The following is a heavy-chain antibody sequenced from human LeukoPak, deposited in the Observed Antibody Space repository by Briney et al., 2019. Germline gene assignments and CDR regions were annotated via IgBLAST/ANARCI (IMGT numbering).Heavy chain of an antibody. J-gene: IGHJ4*02. CDR3: ARDWYYQFDY. CDR1: GFVFSTYS. V-gene: IGHV3-48*02. Sequence: AGGSLRLSCAASGFVFSTYSMNWVRQAPGKGLEWVSHISSGRSAYADSVKGRFTISRDIAKNSLYLQMNSLRDEDTAVYYCARDWYYQFDYWGQGALVTVSS. CDR2: ISSGRSA. D-gene: IGHD2-2*01.